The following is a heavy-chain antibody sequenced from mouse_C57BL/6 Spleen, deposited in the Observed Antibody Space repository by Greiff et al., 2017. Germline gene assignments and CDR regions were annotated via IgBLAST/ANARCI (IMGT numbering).Heavy chain of an antibody. V-gene: IGHV1-55*01. J-gene: IGHJ4*01. D-gene: IGHD2-2*01. CDR2: IYPGSGST. Sequence: QVQLQQPGAELVKPGASVKMSCKASGYTFTSYWITWVKQRPGQGLEWIGDIYPGSGSTNYNEKFKSKDTLTVDTSSSTAYMQLSSLTSEDSAVYYCARLMVTTGGYYARDYWGQGTSVTVSS. CDR3: ARLMVTTGGYYARDY. CDR1: GYTFTSYW.